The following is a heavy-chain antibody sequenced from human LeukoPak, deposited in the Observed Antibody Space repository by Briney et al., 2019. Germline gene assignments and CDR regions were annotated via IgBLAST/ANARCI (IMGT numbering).Heavy chain of an antibody. J-gene: IGHJ5*02. CDR1: GGTFSSYA. V-gene: IGHV1-69*04. D-gene: IGHD6-6*01. CDR2: IIPILGIA. Sequence: SVKVSCKASGGTFSSYAISWVRQAPAQGLEWMGRIIPILGIANYAQKFQGRVTITADKSTSTAYMELSSLRSEDTAVYYCTRERYSSSSGFDPWGQGTLVTVSS. CDR3: TRERYSSSSGFDP.